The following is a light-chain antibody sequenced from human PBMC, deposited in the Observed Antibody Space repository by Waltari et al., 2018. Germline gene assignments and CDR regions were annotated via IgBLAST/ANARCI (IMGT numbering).Light chain of an antibody. Sequence: DIVMTQSPLSLSVTPGQPASISCKSSQSLLPRDGKTYLCRYVYKPGQSPQLLIYEVSRRLSGVSDRFSGSGSATDFTLKISRVEAEDVGVYFCMQGRHPWTFGQGTKVDIK. J-gene: IGKJ1*01. CDR3: MQGRHPWT. CDR2: EVS. CDR1: QSLLPRDGKTY. V-gene: IGKV2-29*02.